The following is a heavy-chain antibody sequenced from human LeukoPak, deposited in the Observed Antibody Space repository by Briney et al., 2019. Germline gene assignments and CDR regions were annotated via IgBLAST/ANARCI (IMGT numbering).Heavy chain of an antibody. CDR3: ARGVVAPAALYYYYYGMDV. D-gene: IGHD2-2*01. CDR2: ISYDGSNK. CDR1: GFTFSSYG. J-gene: IGHJ6*02. V-gene: IGHV3-30*03. Sequence: GGSLRLSCAASGFTFSSYGMHWVRQAPGKGLEWMAVISYDGSNKYYADSVKGRFTISRDNAKNSLFLQMNSLRVEDTAVYYCARGVVAPAALYYYYYGMDVWGQGTTVTVSS.